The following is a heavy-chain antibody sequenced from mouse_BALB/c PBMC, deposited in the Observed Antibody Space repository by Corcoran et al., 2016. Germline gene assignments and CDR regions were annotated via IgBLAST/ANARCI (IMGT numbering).Heavy chain of an antibody. Sequence: EVQLQQSGPELVKPGASVKMSCKASGYTFTSYVMHWVKQKPGQGLEWIGYINPYNDGTKYNEKFKGKATLTSDKSSSTAYMELSSLTSEDSAVYYCARSGAARATYWFAYWGQGTLVTVSA. J-gene: IGHJ3*01. CDR3: ARSGAARATYWFAY. CDR1: GYTFTSYV. V-gene: IGHV1S136*01. CDR2: INPYNDGT. D-gene: IGHD3-1*01.